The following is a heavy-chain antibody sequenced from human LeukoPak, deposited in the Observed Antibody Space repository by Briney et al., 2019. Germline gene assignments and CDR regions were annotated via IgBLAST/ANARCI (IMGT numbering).Heavy chain of an antibody. V-gene: IGHV3-23*01. CDR3: VKRSQGGNIYGPFQY. D-gene: IGHD5-18*01. CDR1: VFTFSSYA. CDR2: VSGSGDST. J-gene: IGHJ4*02. Sequence: PGGSLRLSCAASVFTFSSYAMSGVRQARWKGLEGVSSVSGSGDSTYYADSVMGRFTISRDNSKNTLDLKMKSLRAEDTAVYYCVKRSQGGNIYGPFQYWGQGTLVTVSS.